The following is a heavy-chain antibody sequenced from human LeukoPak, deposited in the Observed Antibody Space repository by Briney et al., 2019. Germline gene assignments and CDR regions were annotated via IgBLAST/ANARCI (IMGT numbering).Heavy chain of an antibody. V-gene: IGHV4-59*01. Sequence: SETLSLTCTVSGGSITPYYWIWIRQPPGKGLEWIGNMHPGGTTKFHPSLEGRVTMSIDTSTKQFSLRLRSVTAADTATYYCAKTGSLFGRFLDHWGPGALVIVSS. J-gene: IGHJ4*02. CDR2: MHPGGTT. CDR1: GGSITPYY. CDR3: AKTGSLFGRFLDH. D-gene: IGHD3-10*02.